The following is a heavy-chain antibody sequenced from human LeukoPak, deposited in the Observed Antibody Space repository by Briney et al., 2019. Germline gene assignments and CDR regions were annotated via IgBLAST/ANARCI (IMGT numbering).Heavy chain of an antibody. V-gene: IGHV3-30-3*01. Sequence: PGGSLRLSCAASGFTFSSFAMHWVRQAPGKGLEWVAVISYDGSKKYYANSVRGRFTVSRDNSSNSTYLQVNSLRAEDTAVYYCARDSPYDASGTLGYWGQGILVTVSS. CDR3: ARDSPYDASGTLGY. J-gene: IGHJ4*02. CDR2: ISYDGSKK. D-gene: IGHD3-16*01. CDR1: GFTFSSFA.